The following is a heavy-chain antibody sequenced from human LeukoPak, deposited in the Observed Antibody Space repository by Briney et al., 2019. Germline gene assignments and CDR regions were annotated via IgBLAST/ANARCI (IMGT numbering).Heavy chain of an antibody. J-gene: IGHJ4*02. CDR2: ISYDGSNK. CDR3: AKCGYSSGWPLDY. Sequence: GGSLRLSCAASGFTFDDYAMHWVRQAPGKGLEWVAVISYDGSNKYYADSVKGRFTISRDNSKNTLYLQMNSLRAEDTAVYYCAKCGYSSGWPLDYWGQGTLVTVSS. D-gene: IGHD6-19*01. V-gene: IGHV3-30*18. CDR1: GFTFDDYA.